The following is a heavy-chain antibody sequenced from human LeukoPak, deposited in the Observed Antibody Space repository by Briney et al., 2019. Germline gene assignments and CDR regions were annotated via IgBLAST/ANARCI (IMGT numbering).Heavy chain of an antibody. CDR1: GFTFSYFG. J-gene: IGHJ4*02. D-gene: IGHD5-12*01. CDR3: AKDSMWLLDKDGIDY. Sequence: GGSLRLSCVASGFTFSYFGMHWVRQAPGKGLEWVAFIRYDGSNEYYAESVKGRFTISRDNSKNTLYLQMNSLRAEDTAVYYCAKDSMWLLDKDGIDYWGQGTLVTVSS. V-gene: IGHV3-30*02. CDR2: IRYDGSNE.